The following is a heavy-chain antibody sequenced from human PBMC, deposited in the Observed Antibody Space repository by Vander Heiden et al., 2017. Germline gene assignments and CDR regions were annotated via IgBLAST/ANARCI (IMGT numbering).Heavy chain of an antibody. CDR1: GFTFSSYA. CDR3: AKDKNYDILTGYLNWFDP. V-gene: IGHV3-23*01. J-gene: IGHJ5*02. Sequence: EVQLLESGGGLVQPGGSLRLSCAASGFTFSSYAMSWVRQAPGKGLEWVSAISGSGGSTYYADSVKGRFTISRDNSKNTLYLQMNSLRAEDTAVYYCAKDKNYDILTGYLNWFDPWGQGTLVTVSS. D-gene: IGHD3-9*01. CDR2: ISGSGGST.